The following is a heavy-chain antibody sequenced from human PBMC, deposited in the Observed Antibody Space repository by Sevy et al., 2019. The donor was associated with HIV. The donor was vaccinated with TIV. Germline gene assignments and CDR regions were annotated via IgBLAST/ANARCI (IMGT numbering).Heavy chain of an antibody. CDR1: GGTFSSYA. J-gene: IGHJ4*02. D-gene: IGHD1-26*01. V-gene: IGHV1-69*13. CDR2: IIPIFGTA. Sequence: ASVKVSCKASGGTFSSYAISWVRQAPGQGLEWMGGIIPIFGTANYAQKFQGRVTITADESTSTAYMELSSLKASDTAMYYCARRSTGIVGTHFDYWGQGTLVTVSS. CDR3: ARRSTGIVGTHFDY.